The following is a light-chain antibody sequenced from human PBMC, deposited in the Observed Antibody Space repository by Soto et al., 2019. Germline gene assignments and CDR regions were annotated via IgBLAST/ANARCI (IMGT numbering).Light chain of an antibody. Sequence: DIVLTQSPGTLSLSPGERATLSCRASQSVSRNSLAWYQQKPGQAPRLLIYGASSRATGIPDRFSGSGSGTDFTLTISRMEPEDFAVYYCQQYGSSPYTFGQGTKLEIK. CDR2: GAS. J-gene: IGKJ2*01. CDR3: QQYGSSPYT. CDR1: QSVSRNS. V-gene: IGKV3-20*01.